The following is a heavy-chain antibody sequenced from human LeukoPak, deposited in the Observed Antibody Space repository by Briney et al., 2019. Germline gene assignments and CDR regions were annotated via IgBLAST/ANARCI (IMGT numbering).Heavy chain of an antibody. V-gene: IGHV3-30*02. D-gene: IGHD3-3*01. Sequence: GGSLRLSCAASGFTFSSYGMHWVRQAPGRGLEWVAFIRYDGSNKYYAASVKGRFTISRDNSKNTLYLQMNSLRAEDTAVYYCAKDYDFWSGYAKYYFDYWGQGTLVTVSS. CDR3: AKDYDFWSGYAKYYFDY. CDR2: IRYDGSNK. CDR1: GFTFSSYG. J-gene: IGHJ4*02.